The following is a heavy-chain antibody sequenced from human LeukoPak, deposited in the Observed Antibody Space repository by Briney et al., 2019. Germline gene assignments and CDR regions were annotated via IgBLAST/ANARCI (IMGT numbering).Heavy chain of an antibody. CDR1: GFTFSSYA. J-gene: IGHJ4*02. Sequence: GGSLRLSCAASGFTFSSYAMSWVRQAPGKGLEWVSSISSTSTYTYYADSVKGRFTISRDNAQNSLYLQMNSLRAEDTAVYYCVRDLEYSSSSVSGRSFDYWGQGTLVTVSS. D-gene: IGHD6-6*01. V-gene: IGHV3-21*01. CDR2: ISSTSTYT. CDR3: VRDLEYSSSSVSGRSFDY.